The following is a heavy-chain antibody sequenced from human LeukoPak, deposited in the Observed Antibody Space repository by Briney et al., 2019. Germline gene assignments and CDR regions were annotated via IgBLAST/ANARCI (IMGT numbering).Heavy chain of an antibody. CDR3: ARVASTGPFDY. D-gene: IGHD2-8*02. CDR1: GGSISGYY. V-gene: IGHV4-59*01. CDR2: IYYSGST. J-gene: IGHJ4*02. Sequence: PSETLSLTCTVSGGSISGYYWSWIRQPPGKGLEWIGCIYYSGSTDYNPSLKSRVTMSVDTSKNQFSLKLRSVTAADTALYYCARVASTGPFDYWGQGILVTVSS.